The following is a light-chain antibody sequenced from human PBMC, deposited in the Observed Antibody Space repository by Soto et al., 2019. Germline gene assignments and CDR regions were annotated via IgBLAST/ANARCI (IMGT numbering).Light chain of an antibody. V-gene: IGKV3-20*01. CDR1: QSVGSS. CDR3: QQYGSSPPIT. J-gene: IGKJ5*01. Sequence: PGGRATLSCRASQSVGSSLAWYQQKPGQAPRLVMYGASSRATGIPDRFSGSGSGTDFTLTISRLEPEDFAVYYCQQYGSSPPITFGQGTRLEIK. CDR2: GAS.